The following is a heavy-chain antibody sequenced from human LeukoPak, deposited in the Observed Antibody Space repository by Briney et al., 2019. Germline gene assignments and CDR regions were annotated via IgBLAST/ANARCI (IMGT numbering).Heavy chain of an antibody. CDR2: IIPILGIA. D-gene: IGHD3-3*01. J-gene: IGHJ4*02. Sequence: ASVKVSCKASGGTFSSYAISWVRQAPGQGLEWMGRIIPILGIADYAQKFQGRVTITADKSTSTAYMELSSLRSEDTAVYYCAGTQDDFWSGYHTGTRGFDYWGQGTLVTVSS. V-gene: IGHV1-69*04. CDR1: GGTFSSYA. CDR3: AGTQDDFWSGYHTGTRGFDY.